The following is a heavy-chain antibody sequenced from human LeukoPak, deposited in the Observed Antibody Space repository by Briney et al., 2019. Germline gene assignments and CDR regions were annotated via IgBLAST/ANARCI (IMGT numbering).Heavy chain of an antibody. Sequence: SQTLSLTCTVSGGSLSSGDYYWSWIPQPPGKGLEWIGYIYYSGSTYYNPSLKSRVTISLDTSKNQFPLKMSSVTAADTAVYYCASTPYYYDSSGYTGFDYWGQGTLVTVSS. CDR1: GGSLSSGDYY. D-gene: IGHD3-22*01. CDR2: IYYSGST. V-gene: IGHV4-30-4*08. J-gene: IGHJ4*02. CDR3: ASTPYYYDSSGYTGFDY.